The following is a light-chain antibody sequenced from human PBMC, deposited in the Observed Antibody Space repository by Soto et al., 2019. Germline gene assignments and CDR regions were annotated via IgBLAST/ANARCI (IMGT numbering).Light chain of an antibody. V-gene: IGKV3-15*01. Sequence: EIVMTQSPATLSVSPGERATLSCRASQSVSSNLAWYQQKPGQAPRLLIYGASTRATGIPARFSGSGSGTEFTLTISSLQSEDFAVYYCQQYNSYSPTWTFGQGTKVDIK. J-gene: IGKJ1*01. CDR2: GAS. CDR1: QSVSSN. CDR3: QQYNSYSPTWT.